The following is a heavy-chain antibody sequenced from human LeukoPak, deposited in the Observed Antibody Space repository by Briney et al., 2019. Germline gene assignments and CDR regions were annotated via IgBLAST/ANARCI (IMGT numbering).Heavy chain of an antibody. Sequence: EASVKVSCKASGYNFIGYGITWVRQAPGQGLEWMGRISGYNGNTKYAKKFQGRVTMTRDTSTNTAYMELRSLRYDDTGVYYCARDEFYGSASAGDDGFDMWGQGTMVTVS. CDR2: ISGYNGNT. CDR3: ARDEFYGSASAGDDGFDM. D-gene: IGHD3-10*01. J-gene: IGHJ3*02. V-gene: IGHV1-18*01. CDR1: GYNFIGYG.